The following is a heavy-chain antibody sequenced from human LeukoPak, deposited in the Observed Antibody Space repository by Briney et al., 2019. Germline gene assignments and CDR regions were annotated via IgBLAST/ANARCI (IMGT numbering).Heavy chain of an antibody. CDR3: AKGGYYYDSSGYPERRFDY. Sequence: GGSLRLSCAASGFTFSSYSMNWVRQAPGKGLEWVSYISSSSSTIYSADSVKGRFTISRDNAKNSLYLQMNSLRAEDMAVYYCAKGGYYYDSSGYPERRFDYWGQGTLVTVSS. J-gene: IGHJ4*02. CDR1: GFTFSSYS. V-gene: IGHV3-48*01. D-gene: IGHD3-22*01. CDR2: ISSSSSTI.